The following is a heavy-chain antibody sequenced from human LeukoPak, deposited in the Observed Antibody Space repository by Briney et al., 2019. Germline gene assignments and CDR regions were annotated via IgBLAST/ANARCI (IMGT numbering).Heavy chain of an antibody. V-gene: IGHV4-31*03. Sequence: SQTLSLTCTVSGGSISSGGYYWSWIRQHPGKGLEWIGYIYYSGSTYYNPSLKSRVTISVDTSKNQFFLKLSSVTAADTAVYYCARDTEYYYDSSGSETYFDYWGQGTLVTVSS. J-gene: IGHJ4*02. CDR2: IYYSGST. D-gene: IGHD3-22*01. CDR1: GGSISSGGYY. CDR3: ARDTEYYYDSSGSETYFDY.